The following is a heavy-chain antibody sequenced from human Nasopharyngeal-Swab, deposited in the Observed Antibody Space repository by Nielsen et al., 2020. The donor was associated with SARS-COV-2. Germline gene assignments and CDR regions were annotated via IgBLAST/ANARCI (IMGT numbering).Heavy chain of an antibody. CDR3: AKARIVVVPAAIGY. CDR1: GFTFSSYA. J-gene: IGHJ4*02. D-gene: IGHD2-2*02. V-gene: IGHV3-23*01. Sequence: GGSLRLSCAASGFTFSSYAMSWVRQAPGKGLEWVSAISGSGGSTYYADSVKGRFTTSRDNSKNTLYLQMNSLRAEDTAVYYCAKARIVVVPAAIGYWGQGTLVTVSS. CDR2: ISGSGGST.